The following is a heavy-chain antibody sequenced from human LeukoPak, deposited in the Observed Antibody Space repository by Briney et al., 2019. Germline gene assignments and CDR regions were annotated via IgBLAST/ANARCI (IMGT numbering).Heavy chain of an antibody. D-gene: IGHD2-21*02. CDR1: GFTFDDYA. V-gene: IGHV3-9*01. Sequence: GRSLRLSCAASGFTFDDYAMHWVWQAPGKGLEWVSGISWNSGSIGYADSVKGRFTISRDNAKNSLYLQMNSLRAEDTALYYCAKSGDWRAGGYFQHWGQGTLVTVSS. CDR3: AKSGDWRAGGYFQH. CDR2: ISWNSGSI. J-gene: IGHJ1*01.